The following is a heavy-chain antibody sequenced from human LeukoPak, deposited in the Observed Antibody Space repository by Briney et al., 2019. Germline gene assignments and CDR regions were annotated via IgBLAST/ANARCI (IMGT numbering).Heavy chain of an antibody. CDR3: ARKAYYGSGKFKSHYGMDV. J-gene: IGHJ6*04. CDR1: GGSFTGYY. V-gene: IGHV4-34*01. Sequence: SETLSLTCAVYGGSFTGYYCSWIRQPPGKGLEWVGEIKHSGSTNFNPSLESRVALSVDTSKNQFSLEVSSVTAADTAVYYCARKAYYGSGKFKSHYGMDVWANGTTVTVSS. CDR2: IKHSGST. D-gene: IGHD3-10*01.